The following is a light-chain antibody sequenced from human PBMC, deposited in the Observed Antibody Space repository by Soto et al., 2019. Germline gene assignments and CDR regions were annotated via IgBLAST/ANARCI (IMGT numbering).Light chain of an antibody. CDR1: SSDVGGYNY. CDR3: CSYAGSYTYV. J-gene: IGLJ1*01. Sequence: QSALTQPRSVSGSPGQSVTISCTGTSSDVGGYNYVSWYQQQPGKATKFMIYDVSKRPSGVPDRFSGSKSGNTASLTISGLQAEDEADYYCCSYAGSYTYVFGTGTKVTVL. CDR2: DVS. V-gene: IGLV2-11*01.